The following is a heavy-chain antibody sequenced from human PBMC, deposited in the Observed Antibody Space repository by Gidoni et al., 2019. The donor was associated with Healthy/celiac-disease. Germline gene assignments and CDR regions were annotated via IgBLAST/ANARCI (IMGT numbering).Heavy chain of an antibody. CDR3: ARGSGAAWDYYYYYMDV. J-gene: IGHJ6*03. D-gene: IGHD6-13*01. CDR1: GRSISSCSYY. V-gene: IGHV4-61*02. CDR2: IYTSGST. Sequence: QVQLQESGPGLVKPSQTLSLTCTVSGRSISSCSYYWSWLRQPAGKGLEWLGRIYTSGSTNYNPSLKSRVTISVDTSKNQFSLKLSSVTAADTAVYDCARGSGAAWDYYYYYMDVWGKGTTVTVSS.